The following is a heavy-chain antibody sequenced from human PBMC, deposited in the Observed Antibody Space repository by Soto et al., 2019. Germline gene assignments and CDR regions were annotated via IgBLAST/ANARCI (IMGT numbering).Heavy chain of an antibody. CDR3: ARAPPGPSPRWVL. Sequence: KSSETLSLTCTVSGGSIGSGGYSWSWIRQSPEKGLEWLGCIYPTGSTYYHPSLKSRVTISIDTSRNQFSLNLTSVTAADTAVYYCARAPPGPSPRWVLWGQGTTVTVSS. CDR1: GGSIGSGGYS. V-gene: IGHV4-30-2*06. D-gene: IGHD3-10*01. CDR2: IYPTGST. J-gene: IGHJ6*02.